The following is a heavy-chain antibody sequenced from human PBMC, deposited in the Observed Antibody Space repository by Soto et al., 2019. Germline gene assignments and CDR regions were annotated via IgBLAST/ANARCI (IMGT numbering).Heavy chain of an antibody. CDR1: GFTFSSYG. Sequence: PVGSLRLSCAAPGFTFSSYGMHWVRQAPGKGLEWVAVISYDGSNKYYADSVKGRFTISRDNSKNTLYLQMNSLRAEDTAVYYCAKMGGPISGSYYYYYGMDVWGQGTTVTVSS. CDR3: AKMGGPISGSYYYYYGMDV. J-gene: IGHJ6*02. D-gene: IGHD1-26*01. V-gene: IGHV3-30*18. CDR2: ISYDGSNK.